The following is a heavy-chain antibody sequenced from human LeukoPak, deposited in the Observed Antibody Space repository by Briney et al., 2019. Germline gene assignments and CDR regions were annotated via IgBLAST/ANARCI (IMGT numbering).Heavy chain of an antibody. CDR2: MNPNSGNT. D-gene: IGHD3-3*02. CDR3: ARGFEYRIFGVGANHWFDP. Sequence: ASVKVSCKASGYTFTSYDINWVRQATGQGLGWMGWMNPNSGNTGYAQKFQGRVTMTRNTSISTAYMELSSLRSEDTAVYYCARGFEYRIFGVGANHWFDPWGQGTLVTVSS. V-gene: IGHV1-8*01. CDR1: GYTFTSYD. J-gene: IGHJ5*02.